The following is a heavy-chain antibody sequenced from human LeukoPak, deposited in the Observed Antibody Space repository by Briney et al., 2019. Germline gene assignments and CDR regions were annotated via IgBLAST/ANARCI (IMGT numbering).Heavy chain of an antibody. J-gene: IGHJ4*02. CDR1: GFTVSSNC. Sequence: GGSLRLSCAASGFTVSSNCMSWVRQAPGKGLEWVSVIYSGGSTYYADSVKGRFTISRDNSKHTLYLQMNSLRAEDTAVYYCAKVSMTTVTTERDYWGQGTLVTVSS. V-gene: IGHV3-53*01. D-gene: IGHD4-17*01. CDR2: IYSGGST. CDR3: AKVSMTTVTTERDY.